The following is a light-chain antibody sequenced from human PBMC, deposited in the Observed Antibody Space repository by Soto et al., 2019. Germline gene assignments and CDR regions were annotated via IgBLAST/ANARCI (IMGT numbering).Light chain of an antibody. V-gene: IGLV2-14*01. CDR2: DVS. J-gene: IGLJ3*02. CDR3: SSYTSSHTRV. CDR1: SSDVGAYNY. Sequence: QSVLTQAASVSGSPGQSITISCTGTSSDVGAYNYVSWYQQHPGKVPKLMIFDVSNLPSVGISSRFSGSKSGNTASLTISGLQAEDEADYYCSSYTSSHTRVFGGGTKVTVL.